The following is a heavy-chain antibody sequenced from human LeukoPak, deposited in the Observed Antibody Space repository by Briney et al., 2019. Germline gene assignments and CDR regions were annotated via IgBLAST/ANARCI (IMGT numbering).Heavy chain of an antibody. D-gene: IGHD6-13*01. J-gene: IGHJ4*02. Sequence: PSQTLSLTCAVSGGSISSGGYSWSWIRQPPGKGLEWIGYIYHSGSTYYNPSLKSRVTISVDRSKNQFSLKLNSVTAADTAVYYCARYIAAAQNYYFDYWGQGTLVTVSS. CDR2: IYHSGST. CDR1: GGSISSGGYS. V-gene: IGHV4-30-2*01. CDR3: ARYIAAAQNYYFDY.